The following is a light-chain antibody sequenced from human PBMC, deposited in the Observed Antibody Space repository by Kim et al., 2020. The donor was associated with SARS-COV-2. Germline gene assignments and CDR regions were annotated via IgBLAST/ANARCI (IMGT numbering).Light chain of an antibody. CDR3: QKYNSALLT. CDR1: QGIRNY. V-gene: IGKV1-27*01. CDR2: AAS. J-gene: IGKJ4*01. Sequence: SQMTQSPSSLSASVGDRVTITCRARQGIRNYLAWYQQKPGKVPKLLIYAASTLQSGVPSRFSGSGSETDFTLTISSLQPEDVATYYCQKYNSALLTFGGGTKVEI.